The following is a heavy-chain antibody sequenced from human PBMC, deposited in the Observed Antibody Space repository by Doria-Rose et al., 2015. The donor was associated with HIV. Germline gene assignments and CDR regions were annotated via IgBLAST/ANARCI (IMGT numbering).Heavy chain of an antibody. J-gene: IGHJ4*02. CDR2: IFYTGST. D-gene: IGHD1-26*01. CDR3: ARVLSGTYDY. CDR1: GGSISHYY. V-gene: IGHV4-59*01. Sequence: QVQLQESGPGLVKPSETLSLTCSVSGGSISHYYWSWIRQPPGKGLEYIGAIFYTGSTNYSHSLKSRVSISIDTSKNKFSLRLSSVTAADTAVYYCARVLSGTYDYWGQGTLVTVSS.